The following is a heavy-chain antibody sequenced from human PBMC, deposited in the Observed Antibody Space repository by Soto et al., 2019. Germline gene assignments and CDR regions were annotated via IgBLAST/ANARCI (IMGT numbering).Heavy chain of an antibody. CDR3: AKYAGGGGYMDF. Sequence: EVQLLESGGGLVQPGGSLRLSCAASGFSFGSYSIGWVRQAPGKGLEWVSAVSESGASTYYADSMKGQFTISRDNSRNTVFLQMNSPRAEDTAVYYCAKYAGGGGYMDFWGQGTLVTVSS. J-gene: IGHJ4*02. CDR1: GFSFGSYS. D-gene: IGHD2-15*01. CDR2: VSESGAST. V-gene: IGHV3-23*01.